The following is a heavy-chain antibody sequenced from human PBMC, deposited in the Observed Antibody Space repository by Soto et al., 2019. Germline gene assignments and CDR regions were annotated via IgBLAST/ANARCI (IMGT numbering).Heavy chain of an antibody. D-gene: IGHD6-25*01. Sequence: ESGGGVVQPGRSLRLSCAASGFTFNTYGMHWVRQAPGKGLEWVAVISYDGSNTYYADSVKGRFTISRDNSKNTLDLQMNSLRPEDTAVYYCAKDQRRITYVFDVWGQGTMVTVSS. J-gene: IGHJ3*01. CDR1: GFTFNTYG. CDR3: AKDQRRITYVFDV. CDR2: ISYDGSNT. V-gene: IGHV3-30*18.